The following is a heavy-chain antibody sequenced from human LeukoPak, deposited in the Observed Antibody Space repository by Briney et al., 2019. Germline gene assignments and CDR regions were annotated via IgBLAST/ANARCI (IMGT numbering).Heavy chain of an antibody. CDR1: GFTFTSSA. Sequence: ASVKVSCTASGFTFTSSAVQWVRQARGQRLEWIGWIVVGSGNTNYAQKFQERVTITRDMSTSTAYMELSSLRSEDTAVYYCAADEYGVVGATVRGQGTLVTVSS. CDR3: AADEYGVVGATV. J-gene: IGHJ4*02. D-gene: IGHD1-26*01. CDR2: IVVGSGNT. V-gene: IGHV1-58*01.